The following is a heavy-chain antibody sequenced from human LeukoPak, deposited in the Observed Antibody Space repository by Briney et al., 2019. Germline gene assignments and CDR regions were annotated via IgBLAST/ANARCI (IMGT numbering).Heavy chain of an antibody. J-gene: IGHJ4*02. D-gene: IGHD6-13*01. Sequence: SETLSLTCTVSGGSISSSSYYWGWIRQPPGKGLEWIGSIYYSGSTYYNPSLKSRVTISVDTSKNQFSLKLSSVTAADTAVYYCARRPSSLNALAAAAGKWLDYWGQGTLVTVSS. CDR1: GGSISSSSYY. CDR2: IYYSGST. V-gene: IGHV4-39*07. CDR3: ARRPSSLNALAAAAGKWLDY.